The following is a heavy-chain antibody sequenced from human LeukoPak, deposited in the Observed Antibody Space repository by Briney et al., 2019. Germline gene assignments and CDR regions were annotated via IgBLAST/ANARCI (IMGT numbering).Heavy chain of an antibody. CDR3: AKNYYDSSGYYYYFDY. Sequence: GGSLRLSCAASGFTFSSYEMNWVRQAPGKGLEWVSYISSSGSTIYYADSVKGRFTISRDNSKNTLYLQMNSLRAEDTAVYYCAKNYYDSSGYYYYFDYWGQGTLVTVSS. CDR1: GFTFSSYE. D-gene: IGHD3-22*01. CDR2: ISSSGSTI. V-gene: IGHV3-48*03. J-gene: IGHJ4*02.